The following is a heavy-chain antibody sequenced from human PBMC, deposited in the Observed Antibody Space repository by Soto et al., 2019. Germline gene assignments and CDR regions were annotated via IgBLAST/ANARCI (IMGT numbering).Heavy chain of an antibody. CDR1: GGSISSGDYY. V-gene: IGHV4-30-4*02. J-gene: IGHJ5*02. Sequence: PSETLSLTCTVSGGSISSGDYYWSWIRQPPGKGLEWIGYIYYSGSTYYNPSLKSRVTISVDTSKNQFSLKLSSVTAADTAVYYCAREVKYQLLFNWFDPWGQGTLVTVSS. D-gene: IGHD2-2*01. CDR2: IYYSGST. CDR3: AREVKYQLLFNWFDP.